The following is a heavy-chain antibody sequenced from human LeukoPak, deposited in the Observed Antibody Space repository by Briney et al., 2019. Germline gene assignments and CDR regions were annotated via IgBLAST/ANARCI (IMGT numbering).Heavy chain of an antibody. CDR2: IFQRGYS. D-gene: IGHD1-1*01. V-gene: IGHV4-38-2*01. Sequence: SETLSLTCAVSGYSISSGYYWGWIRRPPGKGLQWIGSIFQRGYSYYNPSLKSRVTISVDTSRNQFSLKLSSVTAADTAVYYCAGDKETTGNGRPNWFDPWGQGTLVTVSS. J-gene: IGHJ5*02. CDR3: AGDKETTGNGRPNWFDP. CDR1: GYSISSGYY.